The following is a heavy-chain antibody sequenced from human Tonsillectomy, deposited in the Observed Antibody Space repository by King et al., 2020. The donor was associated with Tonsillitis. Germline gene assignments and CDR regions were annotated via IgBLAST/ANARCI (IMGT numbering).Heavy chain of an antibody. V-gene: IGHV3-30*19. CDR3: ARERLYTSDWGIDY. D-gene: IGHD6-19*01. CDR2: ISFDASRE. Sequence: VQLVKSGGGVVQPGGSLRLSCASSGFDFSSYAMHWVRQAPGKGLEWVAVISFDASREKYADSVKGRFTISRDNSKNTLYLQMNSLRAEDTAVYYCARERLYTSDWGIDYWGQGSLVTVSS. J-gene: IGHJ4*02. CDR1: GFDFSSYA.